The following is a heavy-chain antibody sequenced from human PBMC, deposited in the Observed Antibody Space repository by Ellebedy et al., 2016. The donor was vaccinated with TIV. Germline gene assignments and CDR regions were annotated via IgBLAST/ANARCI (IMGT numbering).Heavy chain of an antibody. V-gene: IGHV3-7*03. CDR3: ARVYSGYENFDY. Sequence: GGSLRLXCAASGFTFSSYWMNWVRQAPGKGLEWVANIKKDGSEIYYVDSVKGRFTISRDNAKNSLYLQMNSLRAEDTAVYYCARVYSGYENFDYWGQGTLVTVSS. CDR1: GFTFSSYW. D-gene: IGHD5-12*01. CDR2: IKKDGSEI. J-gene: IGHJ4*02.